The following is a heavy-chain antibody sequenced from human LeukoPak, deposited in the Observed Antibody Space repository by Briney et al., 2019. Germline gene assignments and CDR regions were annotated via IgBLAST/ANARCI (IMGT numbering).Heavy chain of an antibody. Sequence: GGSLRLSCAASGFTFSSYAMSWVRQAPGKGLEWVSAISGSGGSTYYADSVQGRFTISRDNSRDTRYLQMNSLRAEDTAVYYCAKDRAIVVVTDAFDIWGQGTMVTVSS. CDR1: GFTFSSYA. CDR3: AKDRAIVVVTDAFDI. V-gene: IGHV3-23*01. J-gene: IGHJ3*02. D-gene: IGHD2-21*02. CDR2: ISGSGGST.